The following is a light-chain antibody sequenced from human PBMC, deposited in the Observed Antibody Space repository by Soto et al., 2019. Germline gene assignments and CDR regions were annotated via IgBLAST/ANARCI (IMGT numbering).Light chain of an antibody. CDR2: GAS. Sequence: EIVLTQSPGTLSLSPGERATLSCRASQSVSSSYLAWYQQKPGQAPRLLIYGASSRATGIPDRFSGSGSGKDFALTISRLEPEDFAVYYCHQYGSSPVTFGGGTKVHIK. V-gene: IGKV3-20*01. J-gene: IGKJ4*01. CDR3: HQYGSSPVT. CDR1: QSVSSSY.